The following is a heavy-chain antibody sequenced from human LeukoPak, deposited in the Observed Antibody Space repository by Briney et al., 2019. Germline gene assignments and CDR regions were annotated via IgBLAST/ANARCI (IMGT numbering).Heavy chain of an antibody. CDR1: GFTFSNYW. J-gene: IGHJ4*02. V-gene: IGHV3-74*01. Sequence: AGGSLRLSCAASGFTFSNYWMHWVRQAPGKRLVWVSRINSDGSRTNYADSVKGRFTISRDNAKNTLDLQMNSQRAEDTAVYYCGSSVSAPYWGQGTLVTVSS. CDR3: GSSVSAPY. CDR2: INSDGSRT. D-gene: IGHD2-21*02.